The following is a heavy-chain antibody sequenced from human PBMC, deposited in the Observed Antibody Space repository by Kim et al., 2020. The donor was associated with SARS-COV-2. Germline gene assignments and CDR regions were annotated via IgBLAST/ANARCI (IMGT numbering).Heavy chain of an antibody. D-gene: IGHD5-12*01. CDR3: ARDLDRDGYLFDY. V-gene: IGHV3-11*01. Sequence: QAASVEGRFTISRDNTKNSLYLQMNSLGAEDTAVYYCARDLDRDGYLFDYWGQGTLVTVSS. J-gene: IGHJ4*02.